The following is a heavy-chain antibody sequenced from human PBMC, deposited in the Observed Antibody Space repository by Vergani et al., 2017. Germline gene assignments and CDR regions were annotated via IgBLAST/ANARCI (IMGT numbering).Heavy chain of an antibody. Sequence: EVQLLESGGGLVQPGGSLRLSCAASGFTFSTYAMTWVRQAPGKGLEWVSIISSDGGSTYYADSVKGRFTISRDNSKNTLSLQMNSLTAEDTAIYYCARRIVVEPGIPRVDWLDPWGPGTLVTVSS. D-gene: IGHD2-21*01. CDR2: ISSDGGST. CDR3: ARRIVVEPGIPRVDWLDP. V-gene: IGHV3-23*01. CDR1: GFTFSTYA. J-gene: IGHJ5*02.